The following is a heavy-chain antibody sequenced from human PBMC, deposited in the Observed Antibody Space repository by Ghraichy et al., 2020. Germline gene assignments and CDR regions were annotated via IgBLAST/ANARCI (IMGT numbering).Heavy chain of an antibody. CDR2: IYPGDSDT. J-gene: IGHJ4*02. D-gene: IGHD6-13*01. Sequence: GDSLNISCKGSGYSFTSYWIGWVRQMPGEGLEWMGIIYPGDSDTRYSPSFQGQVTISADKSISTAYLQWSSLKASDTAMYYCARRYSNSWHFDYWGQGTLVTVPS. V-gene: IGHV5-51*01. CDR3: ARRYSNSWHFDY. CDR1: GYSFTSYW.